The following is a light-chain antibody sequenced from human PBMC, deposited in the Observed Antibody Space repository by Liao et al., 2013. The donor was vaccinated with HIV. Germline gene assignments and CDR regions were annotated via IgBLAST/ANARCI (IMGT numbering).Light chain of an antibody. CDR1: RLGEKY. CDR2: QDT. J-gene: IGLJ3*02. Sequence: SFELTQPPSVSVSPGQTATITCSGDRLGEKYVSWYQQKPGQSPVLILYQDTNRPSGIPARFSASNSGNTATLTISRVEAGDEADYYCQVWDTSSAHQVFGGGTKLTVL. V-gene: IGLV3-1*01. CDR3: QVWDTSSAHQV.